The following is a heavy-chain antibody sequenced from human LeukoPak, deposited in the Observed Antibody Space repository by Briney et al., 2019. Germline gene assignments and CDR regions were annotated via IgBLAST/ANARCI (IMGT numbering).Heavy chain of an antibody. CDR3: ARGPLLWFGEFPYHFDY. J-gene: IGHJ4*02. V-gene: IGHV4-31*03. CDR1: GGSISSGGYY. CDR2: IYYSGST. D-gene: IGHD3-10*01. Sequence: SEALSLTCTVSGGSISSGGYYWSWIRQHPGKGLEWIGYIYYSGSTYYNPSLKSRVTISVDTSKNQFSLKLSSVTAADTAVYYCARGPLLWFGEFPYHFDYWGQGTLVTVSS.